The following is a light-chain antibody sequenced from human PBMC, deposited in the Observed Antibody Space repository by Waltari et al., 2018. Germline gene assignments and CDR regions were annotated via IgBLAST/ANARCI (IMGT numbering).Light chain of an antibody. CDR1: ENVNSW. Sequence: IQMTQSPSTLSTSVGDRVTITCRASENVNSWLAWYQVKPGKAPKLLIQKASNLESGVPSRFSGSGSGTEFALTISSLQADDFATYYCQQYRINPWTFGQGTKVEI. V-gene: IGKV1-5*03. CDR3: QQYRINPWT. CDR2: KAS. J-gene: IGKJ1*01.